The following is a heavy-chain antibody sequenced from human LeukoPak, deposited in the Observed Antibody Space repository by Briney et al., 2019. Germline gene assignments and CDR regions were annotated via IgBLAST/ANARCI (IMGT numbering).Heavy chain of an antibody. CDR3: TRSYCGGDCYYLNDF. Sequence: GGSLRLSCAASGFTFSPYTMHWVRQAPGKGLEWVAVISYDGINKYYADSVKARFTISRDNSKNTLYLQMNSLRAEDTAVYFCTRSYCGGDCYYLNDFWGQGTLVTVSS. CDR1: GFTFSPYT. V-gene: IGHV3-30-3*01. J-gene: IGHJ4*02. CDR2: ISYDGINK. D-gene: IGHD2-21*02.